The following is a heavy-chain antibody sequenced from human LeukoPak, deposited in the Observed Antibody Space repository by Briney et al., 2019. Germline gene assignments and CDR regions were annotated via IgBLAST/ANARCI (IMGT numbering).Heavy chain of an antibody. D-gene: IGHD5-24*01. CDR1: GGSISSSSYY. J-gene: IGHJ6*03. CDR3: ARDGELGMATPKGYYYYYYMDV. CDR2: IYYSGST. Sequence: SETLSLTCTVSGGSISSSSYYWGWIRQPPGKGLEWIGSIYYSGSTYYNPSLKSRVTISVDTSKNQFSLKLNSVTAADTAVYYCARDGELGMATPKGYYYYYYMDVWGKGTTVTVSS. V-gene: IGHV4-39*02.